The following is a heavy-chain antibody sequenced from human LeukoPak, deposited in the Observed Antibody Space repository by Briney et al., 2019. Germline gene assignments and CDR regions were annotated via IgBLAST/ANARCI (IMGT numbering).Heavy chain of an antibody. CDR1: GYTFTGYY. Sequence: ASVKVSCRASGYTFTGYYMHWVRQAPGQGLEWMGRINPNSGGTNYAQKFQGRVTMTRDTSISTAYMELSRLRSDDTAVYYCARDSGSLDAFDIWGQGTMVTVSS. CDR3: ARDSGSLDAFDI. CDR2: INPNSGGT. D-gene: IGHD1-26*01. J-gene: IGHJ3*02. V-gene: IGHV1-2*06.